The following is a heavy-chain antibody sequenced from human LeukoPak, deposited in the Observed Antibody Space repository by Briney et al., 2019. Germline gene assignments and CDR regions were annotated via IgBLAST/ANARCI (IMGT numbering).Heavy chain of an antibody. Sequence: PSETLSLTCAVYGGSFSGYYWSWIRQPPGKGLEWIGEINHSGSTNYNPSLKSRVTISVDTSKNQFSLKLSSVTAADTAVYYCARGGQWQLFGYWGQGTLVTVSS. CDR3: ARGGQWQLFGY. D-gene: IGHD6-19*01. J-gene: IGHJ4*02. V-gene: IGHV4-34*01. CDR1: GGSFSGYY. CDR2: INHSGST.